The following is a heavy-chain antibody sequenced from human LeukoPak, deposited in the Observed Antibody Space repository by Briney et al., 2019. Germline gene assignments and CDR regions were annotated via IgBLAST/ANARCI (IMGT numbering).Heavy chain of an antibody. D-gene: IGHD2-2*01. CDR2: TYHSGST. CDR1: GYSISSGYY. CDR3: ARRSIVVVPAAPHYYYYYYMDV. J-gene: IGHJ6*03. Sequence: SETLSLTCAVSGYSISSGYYWGWIRQPPGKGLEWIGSTYHSGSTYYNPSLKSRVTISVDTSKNQFSLKLSSVTAADTAVYYCARRSIVVVPAAPHYYYYYYMDVWGKGTTVTVSS. V-gene: IGHV4-38-2*01.